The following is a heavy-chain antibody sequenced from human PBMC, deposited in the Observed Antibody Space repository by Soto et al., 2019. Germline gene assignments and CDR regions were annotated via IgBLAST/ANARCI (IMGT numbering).Heavy chain of an antibody. CDR2: IWYHGRDI. J-gene: IGHJ4*02. CDR3: ARDQGGQSGNFIFDN. CDR1: GFVFSDYV. Sequence: SLRLSCAASGFVFSDYVIHWVRQAPGRGLDWVAGIWYHGRDIFYTDSVKGRFTISRDNSKNMLYLQMNCLRAEDTAVYYCARDQGGQSGNFIFDNWGQGTLVTVSS. V-gene: IGHV3-33*01. D-gene: IGHD1-26*01.